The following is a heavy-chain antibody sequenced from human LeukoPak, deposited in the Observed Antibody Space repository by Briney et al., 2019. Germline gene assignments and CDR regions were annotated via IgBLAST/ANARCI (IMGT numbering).Heavy chain of an antibody. V-gene: IGHV1-18*01. J-gene: IGHJ5*02. CDR1: GYTFTSYG. CDR3: ARDIVVVPAAHNWFDH. Sequence: ASVKVSCKASGYTFTSYGISWVRQAPGQGLEWMGWISAYNGNTNYAQKLQGRVTMTTDTSTSTAYMELRSLRSDDTAVYYCARDIVVVPAAHNWFDHWGQGTLVTVSS. D-gene: IGHD2-2*01. CDR2: ISAYNGNT.